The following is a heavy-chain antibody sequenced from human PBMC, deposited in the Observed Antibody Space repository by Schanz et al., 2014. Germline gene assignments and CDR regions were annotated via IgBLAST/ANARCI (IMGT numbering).Heavy chain of an antibody. J-gene: IGHJ3*02. CDR1: GFTFSEVY. D-gene: IGHD2-8*01. CDR3: TYFTNRDAIYI. V-gene: IGHV3-15*04. Sequence: EVRLVESGGGLVEPGGSLRLSCSGSGFTFSEVYMSWVRQAPGKGLEWVGRIENNANGATTDYAAPVKGRFTVSRDDSRNTLYLQMNQMRSDETDLSYCTYFTNRDAIYIWGQGTMVSVSS. CDR2: IENNANGATT.